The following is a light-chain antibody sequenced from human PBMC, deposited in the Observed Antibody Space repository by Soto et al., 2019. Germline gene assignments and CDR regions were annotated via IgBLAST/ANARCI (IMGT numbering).Light chain of an antibody. V-gene: IGLV4-69*01. CDR3: QTWGAGSWV. CDR1: SGHSSYA. CDR2: LNSDGSH. Sequence: QLVLTQSPSASASLGASVTLTCTLSSGHSSYAIAWHQQQPEKGPRYLMKLNSDGSHSKGDGIPDRFSGSSSGAERYLTISSLQSEDEADYYCQTWGAGSWVFGGGTKLTVL. J-gene: IGLJ3*02.